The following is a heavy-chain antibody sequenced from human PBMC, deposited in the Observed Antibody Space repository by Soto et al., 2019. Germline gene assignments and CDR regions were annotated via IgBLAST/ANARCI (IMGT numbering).Heavy chain of an antibody. CDR3: ASAYYDFWSGYPQYYGLDV. CDR1: GGSISSGGYS. Sequence: QLQLQESGSGLVKPSQTLSLTCAVSGGSISSGGYSWSWIRQPPGKGLEWIGYIYHSGSTYYNPSLKSRVTISVDRSKNQFSLKLSSVTAADTAVYYCASAYYDFWSGYPQYYGLDVWGQGTTVTVSS. CDR2: IYHSGST. J-gene: IGHJ6*02. D-gene: IGHD3-3*01. V-gene: IGHV4-30-2*01.